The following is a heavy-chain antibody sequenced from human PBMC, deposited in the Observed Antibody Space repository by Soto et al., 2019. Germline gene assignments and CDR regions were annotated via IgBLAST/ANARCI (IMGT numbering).Heavy chain of an antibody. CDR2: INWKSDI. CDR1: GFTFDDNA. J-gene: IGHJ4*02. D-gene: IGHD3-16*01. Sequence: GGSLRLSCAVSGFTFDDNAMHWVRQAPEKGLEWVSGINWKSDIGYADSVKGRFTISRDNAENSLYLQMNSPRAEDTALYYCAVSQDRGGRTTFIYWGQGTQVTVSS. V-gene: IGHV3-9*01. CDR3: AVSQDRGGRTTFIY.